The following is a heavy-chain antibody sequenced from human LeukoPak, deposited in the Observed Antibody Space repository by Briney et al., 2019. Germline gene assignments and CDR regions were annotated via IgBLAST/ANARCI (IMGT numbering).Heavy chain of an antibody. D-gene: IGHD1-26*01. CDR1: GFTFSSYA. Sequence: GGSLRLYCAASGFTFSSYAMHWVRQAPGKGLEWVAVISYDGSNKYYADSVKGRFTISRDNSKNTLYLQMNSLRAEDTAVYYCARDAGEVGADYFDYWGQGTLVTVSS. CDR2: ISYDGSNK. V-gene: IGHV3-30-3*01. J-gene: IGHJ4*02. CDR3: ARDAGEVGADYFDY.